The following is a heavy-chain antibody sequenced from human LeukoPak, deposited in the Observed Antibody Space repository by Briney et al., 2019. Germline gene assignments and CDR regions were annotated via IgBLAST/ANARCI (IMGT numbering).Heavy chain of an antibody. CDR3: AKVTDSSGYGWCDY. CDR2: IDWDGGTT. D-gene: IGHD3-22*01. J-gene: IGHJ4*02. Sequence: GGSLRLSCAASGFTFDDYAMYWVRQAPGKGLEWVSFIDWDGGTTYYADSVKGRFTISRDNSKNSLYLQMNSLRAEDTALYYCAKVTDSSGYGWCDYWGQGTLVTVSS. CDR1: GFTFDDYA. V-gene: IGHV3-43D*03.